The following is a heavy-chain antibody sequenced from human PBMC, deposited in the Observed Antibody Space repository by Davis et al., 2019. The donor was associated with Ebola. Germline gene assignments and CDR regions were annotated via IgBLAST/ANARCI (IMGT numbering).Heavy chain of an antibody. J-gene: IGHJ4*02. CDR2: INPNSGGT. Sequence: ASAQVSCKAFAYTFTAYYMHWVRRAPGQGLDWMGWINPNSGGTNNAQKFQGRVTMTRGTSISTAYMELNSLTSDDTAVYYCARAVPATQNLDYWGPGTLVTVSS. CDR3: ARAVPATQNLDY. D-gene: IGHD2-15*01. CDR1: AYTFTAYY. V-gene: IGHV1-2*02.